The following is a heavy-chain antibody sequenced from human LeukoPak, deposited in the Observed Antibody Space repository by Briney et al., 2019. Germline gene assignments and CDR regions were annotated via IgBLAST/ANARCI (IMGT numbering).Heavy chain of an antibody. CDR1: GYTLTELS. CDR3: ATDGSYYYGSGSFAY. V-gene: IGHV1-24*01. Sequence: GASVKVSFKVSGYTLTELSMHWVRQAPGKGREWMGGFDPEDGETIYAQKFQGRVTMTEDTSTDTAYMELSSLRSEATAVYYCATDGSYYYGSGSFAYWGQGTLVTVSS. CDR2: FDPEDGET. D-gene: IGHD3-10*01. J-gene: IGHJ4*02.